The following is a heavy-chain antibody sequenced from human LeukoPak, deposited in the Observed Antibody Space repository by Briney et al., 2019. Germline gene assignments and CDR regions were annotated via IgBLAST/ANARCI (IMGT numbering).Heavy chain of an antibody. CDR2: INHSGST. CDR1: GGSFGGYY. Sequence: NPSETLSLTCAVYGGSFGGYYWSWIRQPPGKGLEWIGEINHSGSTNYNPSLKSRVTISVDTSKNQFSLKLSSVTAADTAVYYCARDPYGDYDDGFDYWGQGTLVTVSS. J-gene: IGHJ4*02. D-gene: IGHD4-17*01. CDR3: ARDPYGDYDDGFDY. V-gene: IGHV4-34*01.